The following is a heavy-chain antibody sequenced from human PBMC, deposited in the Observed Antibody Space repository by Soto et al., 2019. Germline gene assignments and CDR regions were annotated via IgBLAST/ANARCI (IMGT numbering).Heavy chain of an antibody. V-gene: IGHV1-24*01. CDR1: GYTLTELS. CDR2: FDPEDGET. D-gene: IGHD6-13*01. CDR3: ATEFSGYSSSPEYFQH. J-gene: IGHJ1*01. Sequence: GASVKVSCKVSGYTLTELSMHWVRQAPGKGLEWMGGFDPEDGETIYAQKFQGRVTMTEDTSTDTAYMELSSLRSEDAAVYYCATEFSGYSSSPEYFQHWGQGTLFTVSS.